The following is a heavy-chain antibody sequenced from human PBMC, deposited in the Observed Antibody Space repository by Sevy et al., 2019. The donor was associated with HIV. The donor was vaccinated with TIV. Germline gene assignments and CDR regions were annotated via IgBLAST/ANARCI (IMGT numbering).Heavy chain of an antibody. Sequence: GGSLRLSCTASGFTFSSYDMNWVRQAPGKGLEWVSAISGSGGSTYYADSVKGLFTISRDNSKNSLYLQMNSLRAVDTAVYYCAKGDYGGNSAAFDIWGQGTMVTVSS. D-gene: IGHD4-17*01. CDR2: ISGSGGST. CDR1: GFTFSSYD. J-gene: IGHJ3*02. V-gene: IGHV3-23*01. CDR3: AKGDYGGNSAAFDI.